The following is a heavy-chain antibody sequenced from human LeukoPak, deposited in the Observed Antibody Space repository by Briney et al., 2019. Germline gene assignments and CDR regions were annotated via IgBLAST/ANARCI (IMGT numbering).Heavy chain of an antibody. J-gene: IGHJ5*02. CDR2: IYHGGST. D-gene: IGHD3-22*01. Sequence: SETLSLTCAVSGYSISSGYYWGWIRQPPGKGVEWIGSIYHGGSTYYNPSLKRRVTISVDTSKSQFSLKLSSVTAADTAVYYCARRGYYYDSSGNNWFDPWGQGTLVTVSS. CDR1: GYSISSGYY. V-gene: IGHV4-38-2*01. CDR3: ARRGYYYDSSGNNWFDP.